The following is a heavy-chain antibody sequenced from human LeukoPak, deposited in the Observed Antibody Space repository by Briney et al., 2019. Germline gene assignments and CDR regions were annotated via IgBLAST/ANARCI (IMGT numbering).Heavy chain of an antibody. D-gene: IGHD3-3*01. CDR2: INHSGST. J-gene: IGHJ4*02. V-gene: IGHV4-34*01. CDR1: GGSFSGYY. Sequence: PSETLSLTCAVYGGSFSGYYWSWIRQPPGKGLEWIGEINHSGSTNYNPSLKSRVTISVDTSKNQFSLKLSSVTAADTAVYYCARDSITIFGVVTQFDYWGQGTLVTVSS. CDR3: ARDSITIFGVVTQFDY.